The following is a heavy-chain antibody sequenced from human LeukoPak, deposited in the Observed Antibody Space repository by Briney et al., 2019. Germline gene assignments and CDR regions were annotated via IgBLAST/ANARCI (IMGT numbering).Heavy chain of an antibody. CDR2: IWYDGSNK. CDR3: AKGYDSSGYFMYYFDY. D-gene: IGHD3-22*01. CDR1: GFTFSSYG. J-gene: IGHJ4*02. V-gene: IGHV3-33*06. Sequence: GRSLRLSCAASGFTFSSYGMHWVRQAPGKGLEWVAVIWYDGSNKYYADSVKGRFTISRDNSKNTLYLQMNSLRAEDTAVYYCAKGYDSSGYFMYYFDYWGQGTLVTVSS.